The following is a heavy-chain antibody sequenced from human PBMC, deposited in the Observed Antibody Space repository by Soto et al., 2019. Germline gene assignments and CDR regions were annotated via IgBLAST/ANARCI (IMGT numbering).Heavy chain of an antibody. Sequence: ASVNVSCMASRYTLPGYYMHWVRQSPGQRLEWMGWINPNSGGKNYEQKFQGRVTMTRDTSISTACMELSRLRSDDTAVYYCARDLDCSGGSCYSFLYWGQGTLVTVSS. CDR2: INPNSGGK. V-gene: IGHV1-2*02. D-gene: IGHD2-15*01. CDR3: ARDLDCSGGSCYSFLY. J-gene: IGHJ4*02. CDR1: RYTLPGYY.